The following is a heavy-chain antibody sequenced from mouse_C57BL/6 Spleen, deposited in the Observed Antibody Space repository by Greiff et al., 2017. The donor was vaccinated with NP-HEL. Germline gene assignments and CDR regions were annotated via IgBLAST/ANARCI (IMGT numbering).Heavy chain of an antibody. V-gene: IGHV1-42*01. CDR3: ARGGYGNYAMDY. J-gene: IGHJ4*01. D-gene: IGHD2-1*01. Sequence: EVQLQQSGPELVKPGASVKISCKASGYSFTGYYMNWVKQSPDKSLEWIGEINPSTGGTTHNQKFKAKGTLTVDKSSSTAYMQLTSLTSEDSAVYYCARGGYGNYAMDYWGKGTSVTVSS. CDR2: INPSTGGT. CDR1: GYSFTGYY.